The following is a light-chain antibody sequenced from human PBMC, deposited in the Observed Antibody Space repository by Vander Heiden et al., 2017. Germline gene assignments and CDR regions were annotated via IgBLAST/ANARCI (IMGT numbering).Light chain of an antibody. CDR3: QQYKSYSPT. CDR2: KAS. Sequence: TITCRASQSISSWLAWYQQKPGKAPKLLIYKASSLESGVPSRCSGSGSGTEFTLTISSLQPDDFATYYCQQYKSYSPTFGGGTKVEIK. J-gene: IGKJ4*01. V-gene: IGKV1-5*03. CDR1: QSISSW.